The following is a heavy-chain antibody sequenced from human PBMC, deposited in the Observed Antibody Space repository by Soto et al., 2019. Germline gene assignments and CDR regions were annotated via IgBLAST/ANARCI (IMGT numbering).Heavy chain of an antibody. Sequence: PGGSLRLSCAASGFTFSSYSMNWVRQAPGKGLEWVSSISSSSSYIYYADSVKGRFTISRDNAKNSLYLQMNSLRAEDTAVYYCARARSSSTYYFDYWGQGTLVTVSS. CDR3: ARARSSSTYYFDY. V-gene: IGHV3-21*01. D-gene: IGHD6-6*01. J-gene: IGHJ4*02. CDR1: GFTFSSYS. CDR2: ISSSSSYI.